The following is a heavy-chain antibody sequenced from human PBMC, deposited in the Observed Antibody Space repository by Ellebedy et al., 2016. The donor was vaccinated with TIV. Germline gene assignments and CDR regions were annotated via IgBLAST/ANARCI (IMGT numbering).Heavy chain of an antibody. CDR3: AKVRAAAGMAHFDN. D-gene: IGHD6-13*01. CDR2: IYYSGTT. V-gene: IGHV4-59*01. CDR1: GGSISSYY. Sequence: MPSETLSLTCTVSGGSISSYYWSWIRQPPGKGLEWIGYIYYSGTTNYNPSLKSRVTISVDTSKNQFSLKQRSVTAADTAVYYCAKVRAAAGMAHFDNWGQGTLVTVSS. J-gene: IGHJ4*02.